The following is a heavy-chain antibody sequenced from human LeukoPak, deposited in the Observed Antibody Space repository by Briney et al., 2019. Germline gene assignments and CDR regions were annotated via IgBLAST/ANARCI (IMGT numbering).Heavy chain of an antibody. V-gene: IGHV1-2*02. D-gene: IGHD3-10*01. CDR2: INPNSGGT. Sequence: ASVTVSCKASGYTFTGYYMHWVRQAPGQGLEWMGWINPNSGGTNYAQKFQGRVTMTRDTSISTAYMELSRLRSDDTAVYYCARDHEPMGAYYYYMDVWGKGTTVTISS. J-gene: IGHJ6*03. CDR1: GYTFTGYY. CDR3: ARDHEPMGAYYYYMDV.